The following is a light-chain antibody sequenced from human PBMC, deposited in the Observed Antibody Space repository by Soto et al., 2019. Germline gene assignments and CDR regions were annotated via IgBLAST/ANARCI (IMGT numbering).Light chain of an antibody. J-gene: IGKJ1*01. Sequence: EIVMTQSPATLSVSPGARATLSCRASPSVSSNLAWYQQKPGQAPRLLIYGASTRATGIPARFSGSGSGTEFTLNISSLQSEDFAVYYCQQYNNWPRTFGQGTKVEIK. V-gene: IGKV3-15*01. CDR2: GAS. CDR3: QQYNNWPRT. CDR1: PSVSSN.